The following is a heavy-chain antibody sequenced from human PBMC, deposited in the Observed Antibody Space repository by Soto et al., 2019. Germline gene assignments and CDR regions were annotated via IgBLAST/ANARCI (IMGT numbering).Heavy chain of an antibody. CDR3: ARDRAVAGTGGDAFDI. D-gene: IGHD6-19*01. CDR1: GGSISSYY. Sequence: TSETLSLTCTVSGGSISSYYWSWIRQPPGKGLEWIGYIYYSGSTNYNPSLKSRVTISVDTSKNQFSLKLSSVTAADTAVYYCARDRAVAGTGGDAFDIWGQGTMVTVSS. J-gene: IGHJ3*02. V-gene: IGHV4-59*01. CDR2: IYYSGST.